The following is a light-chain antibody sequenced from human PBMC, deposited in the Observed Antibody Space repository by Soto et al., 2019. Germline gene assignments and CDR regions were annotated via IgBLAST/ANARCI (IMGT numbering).Light chain of an antibody. CDR2: GAS. V-gene: IGKV3-20*01. CDR1: QSVSSSY. CDR3: QHYNSYSEA. Sequence: IVLTQSPGTLSLSPGERATLSCRASQSVSSSYLAWYQRKPGQAPSLLMYGASRRATGIPERFSGSGSGTEFTLTISSLQPDDFATYYCQHYNSYSEAFGQGTKVDI. J-gene: IGKJ1*01.